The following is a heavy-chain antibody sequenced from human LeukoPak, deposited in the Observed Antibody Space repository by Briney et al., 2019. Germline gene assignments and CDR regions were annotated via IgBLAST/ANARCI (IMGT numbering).Heavy chain of an antibody. Sequence: PSQTLSLTCAVSGVSISSGGYSWSWIRQPPGKGLEWIGYIYHSGSTYYNPSLKSRVTISVDRSKNQFSLKLSSVTAADTAVYYCARRVVPAARDWYFDLWGRGTLVTVSS. D-gene: IGHD2-2*01. CDR3: ARRVVPAARDWYFDL. CDR1: GVSISSGGYS. J-gene: IGHJ2*01. V-gene: IGHV4-30-2*01. CDR2: IYHSGST.